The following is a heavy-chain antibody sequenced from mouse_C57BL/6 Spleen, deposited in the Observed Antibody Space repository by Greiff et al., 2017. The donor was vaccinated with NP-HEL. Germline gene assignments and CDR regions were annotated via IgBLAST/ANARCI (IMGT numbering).Heavy chain of an antibody. CDR3: AKGGNWYFEV. CDR1: GYTFTSYW. J-gene: IGHJ1*03. CDR2: IDPSDSST. D-gene: IGHD1-1*02. V-gene: IGHV1-69*01. Sequence: QVQLQQPGAELVMPGASVKLSCKASGYTFTSYWMHWVQQRPGQGLEWIGDIDPSDSSTNYTQKVKGPSTFTVDNASSTAYMQLSSLTADDAAVYYCAKGGNWYFEVWGTGTTVTVSS.